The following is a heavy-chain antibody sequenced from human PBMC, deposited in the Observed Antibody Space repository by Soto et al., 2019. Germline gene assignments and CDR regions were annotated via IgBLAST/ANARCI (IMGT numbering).Heavy chain of an antibody. D-gene: IGHD6-25*01. CDR1: GGTFASYS. V-gene: IGHV1-69*06. CDR3: ARDPVDLFGYMDV. CDR2: IIPLLKTV. J-gene: IGHJ6*02. Sequence: QEELVQSGAEVKKPGSSVNVSCKASGGTFASYSITGVRQAPGHRLEWLGEIIPLLKTVNYAQKFQGRVTITGDRSTSTVYMALSRLRSDDTAVYYCARDPVDLFGYMDVWGHGTTVTVS.